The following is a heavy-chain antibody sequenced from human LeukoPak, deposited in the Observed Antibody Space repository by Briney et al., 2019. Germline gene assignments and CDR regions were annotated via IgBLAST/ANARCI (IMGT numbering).Heavy chain of an antibody. CDR3: ARPALVGEIFEY. J-gene: IGHJ4*02. Sequence: GGSLRLSCAASGFTFNDYWMSWVRQAPGKGLEWVADIKQDGNDQKYVDSVKGRFTISRDNTKNSLYLQMNSLRGEDTAVYYCARPALVGEIFEYWGQGTLVTVSS. V-gene: IGHV3-7*01. CDR1: GFTFNDYW. D-gene: IGHD1-26*01. CDR2: IKQDGNDQ.